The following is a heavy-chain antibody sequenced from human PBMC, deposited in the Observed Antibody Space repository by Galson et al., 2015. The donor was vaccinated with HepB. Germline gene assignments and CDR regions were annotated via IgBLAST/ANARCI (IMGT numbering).Heavy chain of an antibody. CDR3: ARDRQLALWYYYYGMDV. Sequence: SLRLSCAASGFTFSSYGMHWVRQAPGKGLEWVAVISYDGSNKYYADSVKGRFTISRDNSKNTLYLQMNSLRAEDTAVYYCARDRQLALWYYYYGMDVWGQGTTVTVSS. CDR2: ISYDGSNK. CDR1: GFTFSSYG. J-gene: IGHJ6*02. V-gene: IGHV3-30*03. D-gene: IGHD6-6*01.